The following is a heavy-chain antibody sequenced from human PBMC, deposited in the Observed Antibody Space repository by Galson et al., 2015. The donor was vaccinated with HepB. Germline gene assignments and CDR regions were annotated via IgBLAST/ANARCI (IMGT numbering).Heavy chain of an antibody. CDR1: GYTFTSYG. D-gene: IGHD3-3*01. J-gene: IGHJ4*02. V-gene: IGHV1-18*04. CDR2: ISAYNGNT. CDR3: AKDRRGGYDSGAFDY. Sequence: SVKVSCKASGYTFTSYGISWVRQAPGQGLEWMGWISAYNGNTNYAQKLQGRVTMTTDTSTSTAYMELRSLRAEDTAVYYCAKDRRGGYDSGAFDYWGQGTLVTVSS.